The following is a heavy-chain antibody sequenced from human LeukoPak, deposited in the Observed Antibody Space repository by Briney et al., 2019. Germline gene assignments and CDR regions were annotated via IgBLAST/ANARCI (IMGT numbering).Heavy chain of an antibody. Sequence: PSETLSLTCTVSGGSISSYYWSWIRQPPGKGLEWIGYIYYSGSTNYNPSLKSRVTISVDTSKNQFSLKLSSVTAADTAVYYCARGNPIIYYFDYWGQGTLVTVSS. J-gene: IGHJ4*02. CDR3: ARGNPIIYYFDY. CDR2: IYYSGST. V-gene: IGHV4-59*08. CDR1: GGSISSYY. D-gene: IGHD3-10*01.